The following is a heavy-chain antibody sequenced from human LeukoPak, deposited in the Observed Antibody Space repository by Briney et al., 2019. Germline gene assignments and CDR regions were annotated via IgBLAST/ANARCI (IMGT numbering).Heavy chain of an antibody. CDR2: ISGSGATT. CDR1: GFTFSNHD. V-gene: IGHV3-23*01. Sequence: GGSLRLSCAASGFTFSNHDMNWVRQAPGKGLEWVSIISGSGATTFYTDSVKGRFTISRDNSKNTLYLQMNSLRAEDTAVYYCGKNRYSGSLSPFDIWGQGTMVTVSS. D-gene: IGHD1-26*01. CDR3: GKNRYSGSLSPFDI. J-gene: IGHJ3*02.